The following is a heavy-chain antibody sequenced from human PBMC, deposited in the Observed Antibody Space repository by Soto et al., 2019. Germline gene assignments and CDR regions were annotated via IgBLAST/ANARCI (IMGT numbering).Heavy chain of an antibody. CDR1: GGSISSGGYY. J-gene: IGHJ6*02. Sequence: QVQLQESGQGLVKPSQTLSLTCTVSGGSISSGGYYWSWIRQHPGKGLEWIGYISYRGSAYYSPSLKSRVTLSVDTSKNQFSLKVNSVTAADTAVYYCARRMQNYDTMGVWGQGTTVTVSS. CDR2: ISYRGSA. V-gene: IGHV4-31*03. D-gene: IGHD2-15*01. CDR3: ARRMQNYDTMGV.